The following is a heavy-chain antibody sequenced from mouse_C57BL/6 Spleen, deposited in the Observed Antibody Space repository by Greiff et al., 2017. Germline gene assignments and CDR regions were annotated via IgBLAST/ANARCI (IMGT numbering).Heavy chain of an antibody. CDR2: ISSGSSTI. Sequence: EVHLVESGGGLVKPGGSLKLSCAASGFTFSDYGMHWVRQAPEKGLEWVAYISSGSSTIYYADTVKGRFTISRDNAKNTLFLQMTSLRSEDTAMYYCAIPDYYGSSPFDYWGQGTTLTVSS. J-gene: IGHJ2*01. D-gene: IGHD1-1*01. V-gene: IGHV5-17*01. CDR1: GFTFSDYG. CDR3: AIPDYYGSSPFDY.